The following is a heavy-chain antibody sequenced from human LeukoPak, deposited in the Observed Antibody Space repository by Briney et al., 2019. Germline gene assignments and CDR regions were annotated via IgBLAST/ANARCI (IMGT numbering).Heavy chain of an antibody. J-gene: IGHJ4*02. CDR1: GGTFSSYA. CDR2: IIPIIDTA. CDR3: AREGISRAAAGTSNLLLDY. D-gene: IGHD6-13*01. Sequence: ASVKVSCKASGGTFSSYAISWVRQAPGQELEWQGGIIPIIDTANYAQKFQGRVTITADESTSTAYMELSSLRSEDTAVYYCAREGISRAAAGTSNLLLDYWGQGTLVTVSS. V-gene: IGHV1-69*13.